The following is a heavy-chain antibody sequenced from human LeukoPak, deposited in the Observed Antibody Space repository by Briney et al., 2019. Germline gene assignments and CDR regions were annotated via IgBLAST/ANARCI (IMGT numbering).Heavy chain of an antibody. Sequence: PSETLSLTCTVSGGSISSSSYYWGWIRQPPGKGLEWIGSIYYSGSTYYNPSPKSRVTISVDTSKNQFSLKLSSVTAADTAVYYCARDSSVVVPAAMVAVNGMDVWGQGTTVTVSS. CDR2: IYYSGST. J-gene: IGHJ6*02. V-gene: IGHV4-39*07. CDR1: GGSISSSSYY. CDR3: ARDSSVVVPAAMVAVNGMDV. D-gene: IGHD2-2*01.